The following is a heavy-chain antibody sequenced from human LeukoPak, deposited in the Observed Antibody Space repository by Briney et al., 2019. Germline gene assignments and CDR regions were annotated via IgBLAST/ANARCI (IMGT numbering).Heavy chain of an antibody. D-gene: IGHD6-13*01. CDR2: IYYTGST. CDR3: ARSGGYSSSWSL. J-gene: IGHJ4*02. Sequence: SETLFLTCTVSGGSISTYYWNWIRQPPGKGLEWIGYIYYTGSTNYNPSLKSRVTKSVDTSKNQFSLKLSSVTAADTAVYYCARSGGYSSSWSLWGQGTLVTVSS. CDR1: GGSISTYY. V-gene: IGHV4-59*01.